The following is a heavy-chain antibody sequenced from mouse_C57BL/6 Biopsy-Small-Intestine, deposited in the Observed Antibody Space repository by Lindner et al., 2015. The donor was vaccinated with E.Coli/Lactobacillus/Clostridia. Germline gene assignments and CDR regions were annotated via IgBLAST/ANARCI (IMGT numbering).Heavy chain of an antibody. Sequence: VKVSCKTSGGSFSSYGITWVRQAPGHGLEWMGWINTNTGKPSYAQGFTGRFVFSLDTSVTTAYLQVSGLKAEDTAVYYCARSLVEIDAFDIWGQGTLVTVSS. J-gene: IGHJ3*01. CDR3: ARSLVEIDAFDI. D-gene: IGHD2-10*02. CDR1: GGSFSSYG. CDR2: INTNTGKP. V-gene: IGHV9-3*02.